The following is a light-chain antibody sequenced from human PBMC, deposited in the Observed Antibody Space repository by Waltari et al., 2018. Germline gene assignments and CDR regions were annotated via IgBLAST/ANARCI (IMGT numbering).Light chain of an antibody. V-gene: IGKV3-20*01. CDR2: GAS. CDR1: QSVSRT. J-gene: IGKJ1*01. CDR3: QHYVRLPAT. Sequence: EIVLTQSPGSLSSSPGERVTLSCRASQSVSRTLAWYQQKPGQAPRLLIFGASNRATGIPDRFSGSGSEIDVSLTISRLEPEDFAVYYCQHYVRLPATFGRGTKVEIK.